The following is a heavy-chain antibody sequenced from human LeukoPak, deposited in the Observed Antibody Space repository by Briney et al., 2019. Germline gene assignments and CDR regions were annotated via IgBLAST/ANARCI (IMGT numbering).Heavy chain of an antibody. Sequence: GGSLRLSCAASGFTFSSYWMSWVRQAPGKGLEWVANIKEDGSDKYYVDSMKGRSTISRDNAKNSLYLQMKSLRAEETDVYYCTKRNYFDDWGQGTLVTVSS. J-gene: IGHJ4*02. CDR1: GFTFSSYW. CDR3: TKRNYFDD. CDR2: IKEDGSDK. V-gene: IGHV3-7*03.